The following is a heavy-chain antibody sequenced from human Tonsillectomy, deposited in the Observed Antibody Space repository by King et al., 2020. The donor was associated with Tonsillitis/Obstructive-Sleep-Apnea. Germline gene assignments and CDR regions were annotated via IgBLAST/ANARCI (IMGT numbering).Heavy chain of an antibody. V-gene: IGHV4-34*01. CDR1: GGSFSGYY. J-gene: IGHJ4*02. Sequence: VQLQQWGAGLLKPSETLSLTCAVYGGSFSGYYWSWIRQPPGKGLEWIGEINHSGSTNYNPSLTSRVTISVDTSKNQFSLKLSSVTAADTAVYYCARGGISYDYIWGSYRHGALDYWGQGTLVTVSS. CDR3: ARGGISYDYIWGSYRHGALDY. D-gene: IGHD3-16*02. CDR2: INHSGST.